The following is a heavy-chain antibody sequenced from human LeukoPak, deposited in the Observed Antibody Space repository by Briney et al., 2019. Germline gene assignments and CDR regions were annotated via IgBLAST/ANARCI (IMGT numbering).Heavy chain of an antibody. Sequence: SDTLSLTCALYGGSFSGYYWSWIRQPPGKGLEWIGEINHSGSTNYNPSLKSRVSMSVDTSKNQFSLKLTSVTAADTALYYCARGGKATVVTMWGQGILVTVSS. CDR2: INHSGST. D-gene: IGHD4-23*01. CDR1: GGSFSGYY. V-gene: IGHV4-34*01. CDR3: ARGGKATVVTM. J-gene: IGHJ4*02.